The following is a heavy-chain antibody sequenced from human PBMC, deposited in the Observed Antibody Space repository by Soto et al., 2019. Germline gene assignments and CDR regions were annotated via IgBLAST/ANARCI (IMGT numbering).Heavy chain of an antibody. CDR2: IYYSGST. V-gene: IGHV4-59*01. Sequence: PGKGLEWIGYIYYSGSTNYNPSLKSRVTISVDTSKNQFSLKLSSVTAADTAVYYCARDNLAAPNWFDPWGQGSLVTVSS. D-gene: IGHD6-13*01. CDR3: ARDNLAAPNWFDP. J-gene: IGHJ5*02.